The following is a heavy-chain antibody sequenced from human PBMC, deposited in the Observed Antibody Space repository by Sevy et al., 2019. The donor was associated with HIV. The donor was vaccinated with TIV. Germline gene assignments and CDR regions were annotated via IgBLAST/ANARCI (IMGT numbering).Heavy chain of an antibody. J-gene: IGHJ6*03. CDR3: ARGEGSSSWPFYYYYYMDV. D-gene: IGHD6-13*01. Sequence: ASVKVSCKASGGTFSSYAISWVRQAPGQGLEWTGGIIPIFGTANYAQKFQGRVTITADESTSTAYMELSSLRSEDTAVYYCARGEGSSSWPFYYYYYMDVWCKGTTVTVSS. CDR2: IIPIFGTA. V-gene: IGHV1-69*13. CDR1: GGTFSSYA.